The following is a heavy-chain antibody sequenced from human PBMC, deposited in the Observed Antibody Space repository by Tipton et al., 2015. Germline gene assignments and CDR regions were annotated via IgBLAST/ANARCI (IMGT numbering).Heavy chain of an antibody. CDR3: ASPSLPHDRGDYYFQS. Sequence: TLSLTCDVSGGSISSSNWWSWVRQPPGKGLEWIGEINHSGSTNYNPSLKSRVTISVDTSKNQFSLKLSSVTAADTAVYYCASPSLPHDRGDYYFQSWGQGSLVTVSS. J-gene: IGHJ4*02. CDR2: INHSGST. CDR1: GGSISSSNW. V-gene: IGHV4-4*02. D-gene: IGHD2-21*02.